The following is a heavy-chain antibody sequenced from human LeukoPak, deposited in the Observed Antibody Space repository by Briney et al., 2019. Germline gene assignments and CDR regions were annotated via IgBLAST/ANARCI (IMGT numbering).Heavy chain of an antibody. CDR3: ARVRGSTRPNIWLDY. D-gene: IGHD2/OR15-2a*01. J-gene: IGHJ4*02. V-gene: IGHV3-48*02. Sequence: GGSLRLSCAASGFTFTGYSMNWVRQAPGKGLEWVSFISASSRTVYYADSVKGRFTVSRDNTKNSLYLQLNSLRDEDTAVFYCARVRGSTRPNIWLDYWGQGTLVTVSS. CDR1: GFTFTGYS. CDR2: ISASSRTV.